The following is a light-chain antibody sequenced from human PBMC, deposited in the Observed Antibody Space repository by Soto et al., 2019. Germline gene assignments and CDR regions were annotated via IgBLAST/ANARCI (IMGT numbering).Light chain of an antibody. CDR2: LNSDGSH. J-gene: IGLJ3*02. Sequence: QLVLTQSPSASASLGASVKLTCTRISGHSSYAIAWHQQQPEKGPRYLMKLNSDGSHSKGDGIPDRFSGSSSGAERYLTISSLQSEDEADYYCQTWGTGIWVFGGGTKLTVL. CDR3: QTWGTGIWV. V-gene: IGLV4-69*01. CDR1: SGHSSYA.